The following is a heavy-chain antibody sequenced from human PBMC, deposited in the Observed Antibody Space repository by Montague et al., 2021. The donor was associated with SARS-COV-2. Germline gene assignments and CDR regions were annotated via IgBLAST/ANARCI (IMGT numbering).Heavy chain of an antibody. CDR3: ARDYGDYSYYYGLDV. V-gene: IGHV3-11*05. Sequence: SLKLSCAASGFTFSDCYLTWIRQAPGKGLEWLSYISTRSTYTNYADSVKGRFTISRDDAKNSLYLQMNSLRAEDTAVYYCARDYGDYSYYYGLDVWGQGTTVTVSS. D-gene: IGHD4-17*01. CDR2: ISTRSTYT. CDR1: GFTFSDCY. J-gene: IGHJ6*02.